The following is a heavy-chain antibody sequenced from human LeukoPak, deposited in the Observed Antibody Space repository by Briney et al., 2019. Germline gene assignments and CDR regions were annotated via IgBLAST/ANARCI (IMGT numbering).Heavy chain of an antibody. CDR1: GFTFSSYE. Sequence: GGSLRLSCAASGFTFSSYEMNWVRQAPGKGLEWVSYISSSGSTIYYADSVKGRFTISRDNAKNSLYLQMNSLRAEDTAVYYCASYRDERWLFDYWGQGTLVTVSS. J-gene: IGHJ4*02. V-gene: IGHV3-48*03. CDR2: ISSSGSTI. CDR3: ASYRDERWLFDY. D-gene: IGHD6-19*01.